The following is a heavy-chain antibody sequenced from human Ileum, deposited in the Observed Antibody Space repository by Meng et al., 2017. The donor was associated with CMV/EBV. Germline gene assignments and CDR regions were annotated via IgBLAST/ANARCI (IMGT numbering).Heavy chain of an antibody. J-gene: IGHJ4*02. CDR1: GDSITTGNSY. CDR3: ARGRVAQDY. V-gene: IGHV4-30-4*01. Sequence: QVQRQDAGPRPVKPPEPLSLICSVSGDSITTGNSYWSWIRRAPGKDMEWIGYIYNSGKTDCNPSLKSRVTISIDTSKNQFSLKLTSVTAADTAVYYCARGRVAQDYWGQGTLVTVSS. CDR2: IYNSGKT.